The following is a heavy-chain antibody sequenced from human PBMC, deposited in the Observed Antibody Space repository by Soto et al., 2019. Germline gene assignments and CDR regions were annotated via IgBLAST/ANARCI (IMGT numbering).Heavy chain of an antibody. CDR2: ISYDGSNK. V-gene: IGHV3-30*18. J-gene: IGHJ4*02. D-gene: IGHD6-6*01. CDR3: AKVITARQRGPTFDY. CDR1: GFTFSDYV. Sequence: GGSLRLSCAASGFTFSDYVMHWVRQAPGKGLEWVAVISYDGSNKYYADSVKGRFTISRDNSNNTLYLQMNSLRPEDTAVYYCAKVITARQRGPTFDYWGQGTLVTVSS.